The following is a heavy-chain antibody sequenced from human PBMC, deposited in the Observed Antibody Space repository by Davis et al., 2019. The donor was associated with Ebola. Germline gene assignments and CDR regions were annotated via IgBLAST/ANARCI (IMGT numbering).Heavy chain of an antibody. D-gene: IGHD6-13*01. Sequence: AASVKVSCKTSGGTFTNYAVSWVRQAPGQGLEWMGWISAYNGNTNYAQKLQGRVTMTRDTSTSTVYMELSSLRSEDTAVYYCARGGTGYTLAMDVWGKGTTVTVSS. J-gene: IGHJ6*04. CDR1: GGTFTNYA. CDR3: ARGGTGYTLAMDV. CDR2: ISAYNGNT. V-gene: IGHV1-18*01.